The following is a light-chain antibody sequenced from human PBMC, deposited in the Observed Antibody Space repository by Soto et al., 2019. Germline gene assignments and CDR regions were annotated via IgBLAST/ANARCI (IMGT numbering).Light chain of an antibody. Sequence: AIQMTQSPSSLSASVGDRVTISCRASQDVRHHIGWYQQTPGKAPKLLIYGASSLQSGVPSRFSGSGYGTDFTLTISSLQPEDFATDFCLQDSGYSWTFGQGTKVEVK. CDR1: QDVRHH. CDR3: LQDSGYSWT. CDR2: GAS. V-gene: IGKV1-6*01. J-gene: IGKJ1*01.